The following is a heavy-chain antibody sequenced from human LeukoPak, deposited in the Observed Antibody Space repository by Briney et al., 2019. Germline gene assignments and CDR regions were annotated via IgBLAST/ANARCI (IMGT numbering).Heavy chain of an antibody. Sequence: SETLSLTCTVSSYSISSGYYWGWIRQPPGKGLEWIGNIYHSGNTYYKPSLKRRVTISVDTSKNQFSLKLSSVTAADTAVYYCARVTSRLGVCDYWGQGTLVTVSS. D-gene: IGHD2-8*01. CDR2: IYHSGNT. J-gene: IGHJ4*02. CDR3: ARVTSRLGVCDY. V-gene: IGHV4-38-2*02. CDR1: SYSISSGYY.